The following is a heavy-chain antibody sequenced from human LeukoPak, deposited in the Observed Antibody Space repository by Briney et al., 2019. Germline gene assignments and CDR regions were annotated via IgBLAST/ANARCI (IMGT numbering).Heavy chain of an antibody. CDR3: ARDPDSSGYYYYYYMDV. CDR2: ISSSSSYI. J-gene: IGHJ6*03. CDR1: GFTFSGYS. D-gene: IGHD3-22*01. V-gene: IGHV3-21*01. Sequence: GGSLRLSCAASGFTFSGYSMNWVRQAPGKGLEWVSSISSSSSYIYYADSVKGRFTISRDNAKNSLYLQMNSLRAEDTAVYYCARDPDSSGYYYYYYMDVWGKGTTVTVSS.